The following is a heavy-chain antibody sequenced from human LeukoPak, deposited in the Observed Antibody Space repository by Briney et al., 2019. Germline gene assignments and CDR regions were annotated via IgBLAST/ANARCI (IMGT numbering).Heavy chain of an antibody. J-gene: IGHJ4*02. V-gene: IGHV5-51*01. CDR2: IYPSDSDT. D-gene: IGHD4-23*01. CDR3: ARLTAVVTFDY. Sequence: GESPKISCKGSGYSFTSNWIGWVRQMPGKGLEWMGVIYPSDSDTRYSPSFQGQVTISADKSISTAYLQWRSLKVSDSAMYYCARLTAVVTFDYWGQGTLVTVSS. CDR1: GYSFTSNW.